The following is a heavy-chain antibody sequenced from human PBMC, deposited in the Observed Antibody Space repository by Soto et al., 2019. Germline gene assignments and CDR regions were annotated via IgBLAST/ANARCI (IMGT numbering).Heavy chain of an antibody. CDR1: GNSFSSHA. Sequence: QVQLEQSGSEVKKSGSSLKVSCKASGNSFSSHAITWVRQAPGQGLEWMGGLIPVFGTPSYAQKFQGRFTISADKCTNTSYLVLRSLRSEDTAVYYCARGGALSTSWYWGDGLDSWGQGHQVTVSS. D-gene: IGHD6-13*01. CDR2: LIPVFGTP. CDR3: ARGGALSTSWYWGDGLDS. J-gene: IGHJ4*02. V-gene: IGHV1-69*06.